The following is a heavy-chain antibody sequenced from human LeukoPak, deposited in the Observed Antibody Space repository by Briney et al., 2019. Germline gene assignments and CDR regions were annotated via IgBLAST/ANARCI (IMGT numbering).Heavy chain of an antibody. CDR1: GFTFSSYA. D-gene: IGHD2-15*01. J-gene: IGHJ4*02. Sequence: GGSLRLSCAASGFTFSSYAMSWVRQAPGKGLEWVSAISGSGGSTYYADSVKGRFTISRDNSKNTLYLQMNSLRAEDTAVYYCAKDWIGYCSGGSCRPFDYWGQGTLVTVSS. V-gene: IGHV3-23*01. CDR2: ISGSGGST. CDR3: AKDWIGYCSGGSCRPFDY.